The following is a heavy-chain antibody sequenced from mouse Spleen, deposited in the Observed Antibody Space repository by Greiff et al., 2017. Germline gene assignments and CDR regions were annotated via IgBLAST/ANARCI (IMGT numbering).Heavy chain of an antibody. CDR3: ARGAY. Sequence: EVQGVESGGGLVQPGGSRKLSCAASGFTFSSFGMHWVRQAPEKGLEWVAYISSGSSTIYYADTVKGRFTISRDNAKNTLFLQMTSLRSEDTAMYYCARGAYWGQGTLVTVSA. CDR1: GFTFSSFG. CDR2: ISSGSSTI. J-gene: IGHJ3*01. V-gene: IGHV5-17*02.